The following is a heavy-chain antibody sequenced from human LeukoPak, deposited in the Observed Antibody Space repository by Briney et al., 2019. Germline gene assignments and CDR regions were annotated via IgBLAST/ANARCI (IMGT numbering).Heavy chain of an antibody. CDR3: ASDTKRGYSYGSPTDGFDI. J-gene: IGHJ3*02. Sequence: PGGSLRLSCAASGFTFNTYTMNWVRQAPGKGLEWVASITASSTAIYSADSVKGPFTISRDNAKNSLYLQMNGLRAEDTAVYYCASDTKRGYSYGSPTDGFDIWGQGTMVTVSS. CDR1: GFTFNTYT. D-gene: IGHD5-18*01. CDR2: ITASSTAI. V-gene: IGHV3-21*01.